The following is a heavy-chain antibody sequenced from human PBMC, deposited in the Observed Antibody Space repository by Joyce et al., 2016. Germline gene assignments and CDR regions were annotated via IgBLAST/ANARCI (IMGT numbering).Heavy chain of an antibody. CDR1: GFTFSSEW. Sequence: EVQLVESGGGLVQPGGSLRLSCASSGFTFSSEWLSWVRQAPGKGLEWVANINQDGSRRYDVDAVKGRFTISRNNAKNTLSLQMSSLRAEDTAVYYCARNADGDLGQGTQVTVSS. CDR3: ARNADGD. D-gene: IGHD3-3*01. CDR2: INQDGSRR. J-gene: IGHJ4*02. V-gene: IGHV3-7*03.